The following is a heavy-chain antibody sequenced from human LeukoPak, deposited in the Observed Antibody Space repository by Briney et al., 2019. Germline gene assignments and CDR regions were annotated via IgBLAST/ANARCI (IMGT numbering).Heavy chain of an antibody. CDR2: INTDGSNT. D-gene: IGHD3-22*01. CDR1: GFTFDYYW. V-gene: IGHV3-74*01. Sequence: GGSLRLSCAASGFTFDYYWMHWVRQAPGKGLMWVSRINTDGSNTHYADSVKGRFTISRDNAKNTLYLQMNGLRVEDTAVYYCVVWGEDRSGHRFDFWGQGTLVTVSS. CDR3: VVWGEDRSGHRFDF. J-gene: IGHJ4*02.